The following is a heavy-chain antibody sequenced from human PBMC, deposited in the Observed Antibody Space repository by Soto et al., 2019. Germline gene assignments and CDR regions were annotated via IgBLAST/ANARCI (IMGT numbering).Heavy chain of an antibody. D-gene: IGHD5-18*01. CDR1: GFTFSSSG. V-gene: IGHV3-33*01. J-gene: IGHJ4*02. CDR2: IWRDGT. CDR3: AGPGYSSQDY. Sequence: GGSLRLSCAASGFTFSSSGMHWVRQAPGKGLEWVAVIWRDGTDYADSVRGRFTISRDNSKNTLYLQMNSLRAEDTAVYYCAGPGYSSQDYWGQGALVTVSS.